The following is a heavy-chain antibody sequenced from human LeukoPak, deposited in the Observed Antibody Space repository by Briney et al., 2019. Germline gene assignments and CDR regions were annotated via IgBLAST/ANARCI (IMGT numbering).Heavy chain of an antibody. Sequence: PSETLSLTCTVSGGSISSYYWSWIRQPPGKGLGWIGYIYYSGSTNYNPSLKSRVTISVDTSKNQFSLKLSSVTAADTAVYYCARGRNWYYYDSSGFNYFDYWGQGTLVTVSS. CDR2: IYYSGST. CDR1: GGSISSYY. D-gene: IGHD3-22*01. V-gene: IGHV4-59*01. J-gene: IGHJ4*02. CDR3: ARGRNWYYYDSSGFNYFDY.